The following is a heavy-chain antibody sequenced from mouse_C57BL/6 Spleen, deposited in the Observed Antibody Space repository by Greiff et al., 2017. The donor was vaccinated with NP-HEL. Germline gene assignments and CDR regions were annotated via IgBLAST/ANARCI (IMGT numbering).Heavy chain of an antibody. CDR1: GYTFTSYW. V-gene: IGHV1-69*01. D-gene: IGHD2-1*01. Sequence: QVQLQQPGAELVMPGASVKLSCKASGYTFTSYWMHWVKQRPGQGLEWIGEIDPSDSYTNYNQKFKGKSTLTVDKSSSTAYMQLSSLTSEDSAVYYCASGNEGEYFDVWGTGTTVTVSS. J-gene: IGHJ1*03. CDR3: ASGNEGEYFDV. CDR2: IDPSDSYT.